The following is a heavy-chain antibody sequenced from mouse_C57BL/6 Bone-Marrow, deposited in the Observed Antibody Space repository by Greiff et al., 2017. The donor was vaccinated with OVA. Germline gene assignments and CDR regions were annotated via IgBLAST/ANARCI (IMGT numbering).Heavy chain of an antibody. CDR1: GFTIKDYY. Sequence: VQLQQSGAELVKPGASVKLSCTASGFTIKDYYMHWVTQMTEQGLEWIGRIDPEDGETNYAPKFQGQATIPADTSSNTAYLQLSSLTSEDTAVDTCARSLDYDYDGAWFAYWGQGTLVTVSA. V-gene: IGHV14-2*01. J-gene: IGHJ3*01. CDR3: ARSLDYDYDGAWFAY. CDR2: IDPEDGET. D-gene: IGHD2-4*01.